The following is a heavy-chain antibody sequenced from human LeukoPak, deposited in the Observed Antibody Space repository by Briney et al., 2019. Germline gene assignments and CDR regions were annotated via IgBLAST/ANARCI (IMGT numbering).Heavy chain of an antibody. CDR3: ARDHRNYYDSSGYHPTPGWAFDI. Sequence: ASVKVSCKASGYTFTCYYMHWVRQAPGQGLEWMGWINPNSGGTNYAQKFQGRVTMTRDTSISTAYMELSRLRSDDTAVYYCARDHRNYYDSSGYHPTPGWAFDIWGQGTMVTVSS. J-gene: IGHJ3*02. V-gene: IGHV1-2*02. CDR1: GYTFTCYY. D-gene: IGHD3-22*01. CDR2: INPNSGGT.